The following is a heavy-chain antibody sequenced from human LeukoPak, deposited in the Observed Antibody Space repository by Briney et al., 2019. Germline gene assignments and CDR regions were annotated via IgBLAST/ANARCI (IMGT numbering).Heavy chain of an antibody. Sequence: SGTLSLTCAVYGGSFSGYYWSWIRQPPGKGLEWIGEINHSGSTNYNPSLKSRVTISVDTSKNQFSLKLSSVTAADTAVYYCARVDPMVRGVLSSYYYYYGMDVWGQGTTVTVSS. CDR3: ARVDPMVRGVLSSYYYYYGMDV. J-gene: IGHJ6*02. CDR2: INHSGST. D-gene: IGHD3-10*01. CDR1: GGSFSGYY. V-gene: IGHV4-34*01.